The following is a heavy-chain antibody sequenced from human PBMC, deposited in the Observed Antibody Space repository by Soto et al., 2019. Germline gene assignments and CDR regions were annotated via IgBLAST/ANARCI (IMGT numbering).Heavy chain of an antibody. CDR3: ARHYCSGGTCLFGP. D-gene: IGHD2-15*01. Sequence: PRLSCAASGFTFSSYWMHWVRQAPGKGLVWVSHINSDGSSTTYADSVKGRFTISRDNAKNSLYLQMNSLRAEDTAVYYCARHYCSGGTCLFGPWGQGTLVTVSS. V-gene: IGHV3-74*01. CDR1: GFTFSSYW. CDR2: INSDGSST. J-gene: IGHJ5*02.